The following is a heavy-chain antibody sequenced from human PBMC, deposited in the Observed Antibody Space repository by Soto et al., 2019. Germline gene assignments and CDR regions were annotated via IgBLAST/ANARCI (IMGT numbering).Heavy chain of an antibody. J-gene: IGHJ6*02. CDR3: ARGGVGAAYYYCMDF. D-gene: IGHD1-26*01. CDR1: GYTFTSYY. CDR2: INPSGGST. V-gene: IGHV1-46*01. Sequence: QVQLVQSGAEVKKPGASVKVSCKASGYTFTSYYMHWVRQAPGQGLEWLGIINPSGGSTSYAQKFQGRVTINRATSTSTVYMELGSLRSEDTAVYYCARGGVGAAYYYCMDFWGQGTTVTVSS.